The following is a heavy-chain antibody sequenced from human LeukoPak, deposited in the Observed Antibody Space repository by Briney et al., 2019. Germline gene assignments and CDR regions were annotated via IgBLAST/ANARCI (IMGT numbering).Heavy chain of an antibody. CDR2: MNPNSGNT. CDR3: ARGESSVAPFDY. V-gene: IGHV1-8*01. CDR1: GYTFTSYD. D-gene: IGHD6-19*01. Sequence: GASVKVSCKASGYTFTSYDINWVRQATGQGLEWMGWMNPNSGNTGYAQKFQGRVTMTRNTSISTAYMELSSLRSEDTAVYYCARGESSVAPFDYWGQGTLVTVSS. J-gene: IGHJ4*02.